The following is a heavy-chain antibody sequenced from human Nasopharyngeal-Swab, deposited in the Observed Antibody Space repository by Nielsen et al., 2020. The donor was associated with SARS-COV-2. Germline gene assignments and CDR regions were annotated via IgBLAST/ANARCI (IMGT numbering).Heavy chain of an antibody. D-gene: IGHD1-26*01. Sequence: SETLSLTCSVSGGSFNGFYWNWIRQSPGKGLEWIGEINHNERTNYNPSLMSRVTLLIDTANNQVPLKLSDVTATDTAVYYCARAGRVGDAFTGLDVWGQGTTVTVSS. CDR3: ARAGRVGDAFTGLDV. V-gene: IGHV4-34*01. CDR1: GGSFNGFY. J-gene: IGHJ6*02. CDR2: INHNERT.